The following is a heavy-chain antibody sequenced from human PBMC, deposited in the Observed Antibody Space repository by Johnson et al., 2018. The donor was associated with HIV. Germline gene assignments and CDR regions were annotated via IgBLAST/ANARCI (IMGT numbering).Heavy chain of an antibody. V-gene: IGHV3-64*01. J-gene: IGHJ3*02. CDR1: GFTFSSYA. CDR2: ISSNGGST. Sequence: EVQLVESGGGLVQPGRSLRLSCAASGFTFSSYAMHWVRQAPGKGLEYVSAISSNGGSTYYANSVKGRFTISRDNSKNTLYLQMGSLRAEDMAVYYCARQTLRAFDIWGQGTMVTVSS. CDR3: ARQTLRAFDI.